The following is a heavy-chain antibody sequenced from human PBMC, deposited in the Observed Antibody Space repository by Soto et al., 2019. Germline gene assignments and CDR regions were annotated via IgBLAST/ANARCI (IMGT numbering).Heavy chain of an antibody. CDR1: GFTFSSYG. CDR3: ARGGDTAMVHIDY. D-gene: IGHD5-18*01. V-gene: IGHV3-33*01. CDR2: IWYDGSNK. Sequence: QVQLVESGGGVVQPGRSLRLSCAASGFTFSSYGMHWVRQAPGKGLEWVAVIWYDGSNKYYADSVKGRFTISRDNSKNTLYLQINSLRAEDTAVSYCARGGDTAMVHIDYWGQGTLVTVSS. J-gene: IGHJ4*02.